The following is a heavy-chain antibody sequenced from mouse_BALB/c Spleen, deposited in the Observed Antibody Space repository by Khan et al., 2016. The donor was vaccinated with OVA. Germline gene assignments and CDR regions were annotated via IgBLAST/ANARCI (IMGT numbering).Heavy chain of an antibody. CDR1: GYTFTDCD. D-gene: IGHD6-1*01. J-gene: IGHJ3*01. V-gene: IGHV1-76*01. CDR3: ARRQPPGYTFDY. Sequence: QIQLEQSGAELVRPGASVKLSCKAFGYTFTDCDINWVKQRTGQGLEWIGVFSPGSGDTDYNEKFKGTATLTADTSSTTAYMQLSSLTSEDSAVYFCARRQPPGYTFDYRSPGTLVTVSS. CDR2: FSPGSGDT.